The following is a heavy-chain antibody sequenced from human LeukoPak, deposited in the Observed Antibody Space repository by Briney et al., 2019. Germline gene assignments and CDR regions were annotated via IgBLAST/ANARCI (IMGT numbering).Heavy chain of an antibody. CDR3: SRGLDSRKLGY. V-gene: IGHV4-31*03. CDR1: GASFNSDDQY. CDR2: IHPSGML. J-gene: IGHJ4*02. D-gene: IGHD3-22*01. Sequence: SETLSLTCTVSGASFNSDDQYWNWIRQSPVKGLEWIGSIHPSGMLYNNPSLESRVTMSRDTSKNKFSLNLNSVTAADTAVYFCSRGLDSRKLGYWGQGILVTVSS.